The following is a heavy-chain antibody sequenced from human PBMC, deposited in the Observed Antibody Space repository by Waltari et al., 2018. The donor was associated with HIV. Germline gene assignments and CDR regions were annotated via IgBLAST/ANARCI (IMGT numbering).Heavy chain of an antibody. J-gene: IGHJ6*02. Sequence: QVQLVQSGAEVKKPGASVKVSCKVSGYTLTELSMHWVRQAPGQGLEWMGGFDPEDGETIYAQKFQGRVTMTEDTSTDTAYMELSSLRSEDTAVYYCATTMITFGGVTPLDGMDVWGQGTTVTVSS. CDR2: FDPEDGET. CDR3: ATTMITFGGVTPLDGMDV. V-gene: IGHV1-24*01. D-gene: IGHD3-16*01. CDR1: GYTLTELS.